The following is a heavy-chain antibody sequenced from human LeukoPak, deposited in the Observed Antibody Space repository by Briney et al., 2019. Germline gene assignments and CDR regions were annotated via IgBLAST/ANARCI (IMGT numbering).Heavy chain of an antibody. Sequence: GGSLRLSCAASGFTFSSYEMNWVRQAPGEGLEWVSYTSSSGSSIYYADSVKGRFTISRDNAKNSLYLQMNSLRAEDTAVYYCATRYCSSTSCPYGGDAFDIWGQGTMVTVSS. D-gene: IGHD2-2*01. CDR2: TSSSGSSI. CDR1: GFTFSSYE. CDR3: ATRYCSSTSCPYGGDAFDI. J-gene: IGHJ3*02. V-gene: IGHV3-48*03.